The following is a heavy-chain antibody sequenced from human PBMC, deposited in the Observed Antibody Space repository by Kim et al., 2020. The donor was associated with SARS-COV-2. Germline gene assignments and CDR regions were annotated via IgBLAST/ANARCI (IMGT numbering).Heavy chain of an antibody. J-gene: IGHJ2*01. CDR3: AGHVHLTSVTFLWYFDL. CDR1: RFMFSNSA. D-gene: IGHD3-16*01. CDR2: IFGSGHGT. Sequence: GGSLRLSCAASRFMFSNSAMTWVRQAPGKGLEWVSTIFGSGHGTYYGDSVKGRFIVSRDNFKNMLFLQMDNLRADDSAIYYCAGHVHLTSVTFLWYFDLWGRGT. V-gene: IGHV3-23*01.